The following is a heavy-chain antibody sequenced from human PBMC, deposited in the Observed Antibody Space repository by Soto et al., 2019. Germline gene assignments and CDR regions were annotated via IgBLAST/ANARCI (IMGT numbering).Heavy chain of an antibody. CDR2: ITAGGDRT. D-gene: IGHD1-26*01. J-gene: IGHJ6*02. V-gene: IGHV3-23*01. CDR1: GFAFSRYP. CDR3: VKYALGSIGLYYGMEV. Sequence: EVQLLQSGGGLVQPGGSLRLSCEASGFAFSRYPMCWVRQAPGKGLEWVSGITAGGDRTFYADSIKGHFTFSRDNSKNTLYLQMDRLRVDDTATYSCVKYALGSIGLYYGMEVWGQWTTLFVSS.